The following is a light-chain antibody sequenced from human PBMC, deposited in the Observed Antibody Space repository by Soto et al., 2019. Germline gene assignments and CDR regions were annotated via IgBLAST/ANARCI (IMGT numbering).Light chain of an antibody. Sequence: EIVLTQSPGSRSLSPGQRATLSCRASQSGDTTFFAWYQKKPGQAPRLLIYGASKTATGLPDRFSGSGSGTDFTLIISRLEPEDFAVYYCQQYMSSVTFGQGTKVEIK. V-gene: IGKV3-20*01. CDR1: QSGDTTF. J-gene: IGKJ1*01. CDR3: QQYMSSVT. CDR2: GAS.